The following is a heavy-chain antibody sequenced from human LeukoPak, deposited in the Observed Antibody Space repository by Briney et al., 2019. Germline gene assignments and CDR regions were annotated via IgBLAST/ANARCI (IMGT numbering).Heavy chain of an antibody. D-gene: IGHD3-22*01. CDR2: IYSDGRT. J-gene: IGHJ3*02. Sequence: PGGSLRLSCAASGFTLSSYAMSWVRQAPGKGLEWVSLIYSDGRTYYADSVKGRCTISRDNSKNTLYLQMNSLRVEDTAVYYCARGLFLSGYLDAFDIWGQGTVVTVSS. CDR1: GFTLSSYA. CDR3: ARGLFLSGYLDAFDI. V-gene: IGHV3-53*01.